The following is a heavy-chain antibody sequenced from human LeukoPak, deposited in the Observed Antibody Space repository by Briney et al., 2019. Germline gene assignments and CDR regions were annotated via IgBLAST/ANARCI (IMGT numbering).Heavy chain of an antibody. D-gene: IGHD3-3*01. V-gene: IGHV4-61*01. CDR1: GGSVSSGSYY. CDR3: ARGTGDFWSGYSSPLFDP. CDR2: IYYSGTS. Sequence: AETLSLTCTVSGGSVSSGSYYWSWIRQPPGKGLEWIGYIYYSGTSKYKASLTSRVTISVDTSKNQFSLKLNSVTAADTAVYYCARGTGDFWSGYSSPLFDPWGQGTLVTVSS. J-gene: IGHJ5*02.